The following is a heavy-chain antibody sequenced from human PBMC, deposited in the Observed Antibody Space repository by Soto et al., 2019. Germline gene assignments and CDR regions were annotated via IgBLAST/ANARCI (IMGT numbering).Heavy chain of an antibody. CDR1: GFTFNIYN. J-gene: IGHJ6*02. D-gene: IGHD3-3*01. Sequence: PGGSLRLSCTASGFTFNIYNMNWVRQAPGKGLEWVSYISGSGSAKIYGDSVEGRFTISRDNDRNSLYLQMNSLRDEDKAVYYCARSNILRFLEGLMEPSQFYAMDVWGQGTKVTVSS. CDR2: ISGSGSAK. V-gene: IGHV3-48*02. CDR3: ARSNILRFLEGLMEPSQFYAMDV.